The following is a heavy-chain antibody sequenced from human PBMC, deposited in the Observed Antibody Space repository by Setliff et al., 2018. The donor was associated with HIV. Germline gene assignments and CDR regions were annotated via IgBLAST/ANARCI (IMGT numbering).Heavy chain of an antibody. D-gene: IGHD1-26*01. CDR3: ARFLGGSYYYFDY. V-gene: IGHV1-69*10. CDR1: GGTFSSYA. Sequence: SVKVSCKASGGTFSSYAISWVRQAPGQGLEWMGGIIPILGIANYAQKFQGRVTITVDKSTSTAYMELSSLRSEDTAVYYCARFLGGSYYYFDYWGQGTLVTVSS. J-gene: IGHJ4*02. CDR2: IIPILGIA.